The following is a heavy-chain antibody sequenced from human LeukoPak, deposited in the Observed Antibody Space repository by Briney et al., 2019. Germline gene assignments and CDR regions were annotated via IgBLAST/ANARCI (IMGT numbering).Heavy chain of an antibody. CDR3: ARGPFIAAAGTFGVMDV. Sequence: RTSETLSLTCAVYGGSFSGYYWRWLRQPPGKGLEWIGEINHSGSTNYNPSLKSRVTISVDTSKNQFSLKLSSVTAADTAVYYCARGPFIAAAGTFGVMDVWGQGTTVTVSS. D-gene: IGHD6-13*01. J-gene: IGHJ6*02. CDR1: GGSFSGYY. V-gene: IGHV4-34*01. CDR2: INHSGST.